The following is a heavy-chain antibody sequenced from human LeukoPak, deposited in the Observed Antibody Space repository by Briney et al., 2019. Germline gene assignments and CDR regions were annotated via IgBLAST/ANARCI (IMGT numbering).Heavy chain of an antibody. CDR1: GGSISSDY. CDR2: IYYSGST. Sequence: SETLSLTCTVSGGSISSDYWSWIRQPPGKGLEWIGYIYYSGSTNYNPSLKSRVTISLDTSKNQFSLKLSSVTASDTAVYYCAKSGEPYSSGWSTPFDYWGQGTLVTVSS. J-gene: IGHJ4*02. D-gene: IGHD6-19*01. CDR3: AKSGEPYSSGWSTPFDY. V-gene: IGHV4-59*08.